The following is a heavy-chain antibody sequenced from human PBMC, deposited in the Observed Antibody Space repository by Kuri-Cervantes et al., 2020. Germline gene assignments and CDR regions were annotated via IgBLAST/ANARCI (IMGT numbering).Heavy chain of an antibody. CDR1: GGSISSGSYY. J-gene: IGHJ4*02. Sequence: SCTVSGGSISSGSYYWSWIRQPAGKRLEWIGRISASGNTNYNPSLKSRVTISVDTSKNQFALKLSSVTAADTAVYYCARNARLMATGSLDYWGQGPLVPVSS. V-gene: IGHV4-61*02. CDR2: ISASGNT. D-gene: IGHD5-24*01. CDR3: ARNARLMATGSLDY.